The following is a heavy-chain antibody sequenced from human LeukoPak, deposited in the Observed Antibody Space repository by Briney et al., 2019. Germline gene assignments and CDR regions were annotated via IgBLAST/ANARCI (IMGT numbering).Heavy chain of an antibody. CDR1: GFTFSSYG. Sequence: PGGSLRLSCAASGFTFSSYGMHWVRQAPGKGLEWVAFIRYDGSNKYYADSVKGRFTISRDNSKNTLYLQMNSLRAEDTAVYYCAKEQRRYSGSYGVRDYFDYWGQGTLVTVSS. D-gene: IGHD1-26*01. CDR3: AKEQRRYSGSYGVRDYFDY. V-gene: IGHV3-30*02. J-gene: IGHJ4*02. CDR2: IRYDGSNK.